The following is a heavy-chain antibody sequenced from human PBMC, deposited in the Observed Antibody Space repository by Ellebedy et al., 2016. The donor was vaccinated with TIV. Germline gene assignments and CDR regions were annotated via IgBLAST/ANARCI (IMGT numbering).Heavy chain of an antibody. CDR2: IYYSGST. CDR1: GGSISSYY. CDR3: ARGLGTGRRGAFDI. J-gene: IGHJ3*02. D-gene: IGHD2-8*02. V-gene: IGHV4-59*01. Sequence: MPGESLRLSCTVSGGSISSYYWSWIRQPPGKGLEWIGYIYYSGSTNYNPSLKSRVTISVDTSKNQFSLKLSSVTAADTAVYYCARGLGTGRRGAFDIWGQGTMVTVSS.